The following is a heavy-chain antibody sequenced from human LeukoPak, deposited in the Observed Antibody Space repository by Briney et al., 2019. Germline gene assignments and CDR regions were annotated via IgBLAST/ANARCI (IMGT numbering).Heavy chain of an antibody. V-gene: IGHV4-59*01. D-gene: IGHD2-21*02. Sequence: PSETLSLTCTVSDDSISDYYRGWIRQPPGKGLEWIGYFHNSGTSTYNPSLKSRVTISADTSKNQFSLKLNSLTTADTAVYYCARGEEFRGVVTAIGDWFDPWGQGTLVTVSS. J-gene: IGHJ5*02. CDR2: FHNSGTS. CDR1: DDSISDYY. CDR3: ARGEEFRGVVTAIGDWFDP.